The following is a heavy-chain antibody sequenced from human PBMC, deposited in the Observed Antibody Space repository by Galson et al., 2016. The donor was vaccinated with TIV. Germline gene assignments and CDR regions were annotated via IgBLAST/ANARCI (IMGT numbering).Heavy chain of an antibody. CDR3: VHYSGHDYATWYFDY. V-gene: IGHV2-5*02. D-gene: IGHD5-12*01. Sequence: PALVKPTQTLTLTCTFSGFSLTTSGVGVGWIRQSPRRALEFLALIYWDDDERYSPSLRNRLTIAKDTSKTQVGLTMTNMDPADTATYYCVHYSGHDYATWYFDYWGQGTLVTVSS. CDR2: IYWDDDE. CDR1: GFSLTTSGVG. J-gene: IGHJ4*02.